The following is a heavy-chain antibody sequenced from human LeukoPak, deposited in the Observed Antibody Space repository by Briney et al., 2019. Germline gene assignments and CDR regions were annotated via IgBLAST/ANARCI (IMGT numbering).Heavy chain of an antibody. D-gene: IGHD6-19*01. V-gene: IGHV3-23*01. Sequence: GGSLRLSCAASGFTFSSYAMSWVRQGPGKGLEWVSGISFTIDTYSADSVTGRCTISRDNSKNTLYLQMNSLRDDDTAVYYCAKGTSSLNYDAFDIWGQGTLVTVSS. CDR1: GFTFSSYA. CDR2: ISFTIDT. CDR3: AKGTSSLNYDAFDI. J-gene: IGHJ3*02.